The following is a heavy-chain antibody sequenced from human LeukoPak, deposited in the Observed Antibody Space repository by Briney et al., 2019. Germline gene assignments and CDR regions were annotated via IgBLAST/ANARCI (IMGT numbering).Heavy chain of an antibody. CDR2: INPNSGGT. CDR3: ARAPDDSSGYYSYYFDY. CDR1: GYTFTGYY. Sequence: ASVKVSCKACGYTFTGYYMHWVRQAPGQGLEWMGWINPNSGGTNYAQKFQGWVTMTRDTSISTAYMELSRLRSDDTAVYYCARAPDDSSGYYSYYFDYWGQGTLVTVSS. D-gene: IGHD3-22*01. J-gene: IGHJ4*02. V-gene: IGHV1-2*04.